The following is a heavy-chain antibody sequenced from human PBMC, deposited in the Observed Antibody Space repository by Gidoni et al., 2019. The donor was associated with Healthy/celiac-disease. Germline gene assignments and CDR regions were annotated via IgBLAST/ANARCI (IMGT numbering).Heavy chain of an antibody. Sequence: QVQLVQSGAEVKKPGASVKVSCKASGYTFPSYYMHWVRQAPGQGLEWMGIINPSGGSTSYAQKFQGRVTMTRDTSTSTVYMELSSLRSEDTAVYYCARDLFLLVGATSGWFDPWGQGTLVTVSS. CDR1: GYTFPSYY. CDR2: INPSGGST. D-gene: IGHD1-26*01. CDR3: ARDLFLLVGATSGWFDP. J-gene: IGHJ5*02. V-gene: IGHV1-46*01.